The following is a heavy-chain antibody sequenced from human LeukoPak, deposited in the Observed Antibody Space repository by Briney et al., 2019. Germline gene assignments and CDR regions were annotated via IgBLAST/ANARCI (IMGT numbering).Heavy chain of an antibody. Sequence: PSETLSLTCTVSGGSISTSSYYWGWVRQPPGKGLEWIGNIFYSGSTYYSPSLKSRVTMSVDTSKNQFSLKLSSVTALDTAVYYCAGNSGYVDYWGQGTLVTVSS. CDR2: IFYSGST. CDR1: GGSISTSSYY. V-gene: IGHV4-39*07. CDR3: AGNSGYVDY. J-gene: IGHJ4*02. D-gene: IGHD1-26*01.